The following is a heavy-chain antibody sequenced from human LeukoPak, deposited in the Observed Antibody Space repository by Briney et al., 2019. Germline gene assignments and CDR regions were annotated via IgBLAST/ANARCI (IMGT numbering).Heavy chain of an antibody. Sequence: ASVKVSCKASGYTFTSYYMHWVRQAPGQGLEWMGIINPSGGSTSYAQKFQGRVTMTRDTSTSTVYMELSSLRSEDTAVYYCARSSRMRLPWFGNDGMDVWGQGTTVTVSS. J-gene: IGHJ6*02. D-gene: IGHD3-10*01. CDR1: GYTFTSYY. CDR2: INPSGGST. CDR3: ARSSRMRLPWFGNDGMDV. V-gene: IGHV1-46*01.